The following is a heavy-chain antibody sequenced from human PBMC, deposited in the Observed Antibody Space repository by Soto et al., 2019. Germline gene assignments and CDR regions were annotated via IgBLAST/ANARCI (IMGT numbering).Heavy chain of an antibody. Sequence: QAPLVQSGGEVKKPGASVKVSCKASGYTFSRYGFSWVRQAPGHGLEWMGRISGYNGDTKYSQKFQDRVTMTTDKSTNTDYMDLRSLTSDDTAVYYCARVNIFGADTSPPYSYGMDVWGQGTTVTVSS. J-gene: IGHJ6*02. D-gene: IGHD3-3*02. CDR2: ISGYNGDT. CDR3: ARVNIFGADTSPPYSYGMDV. CDR1: GYTFSRYG. V-gene: IGHV1-18*01.